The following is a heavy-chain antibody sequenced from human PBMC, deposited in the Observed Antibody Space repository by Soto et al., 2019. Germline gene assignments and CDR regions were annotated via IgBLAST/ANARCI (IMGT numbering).Heavy chain of an antibody. CDR3: ARGPLDSSSWLYYYYGMDV. CDR2: IWYDGSNK. Sequence: GGSLRLSCAASGFTFSSYGMHWVRQAPGKGLEWVAVIWYDGSNKYYADSVKGRFTISGDNSKNTLYLQMNSLRAEDTAVYYCARGPLDSSSWLYYYYGMDVWGQGTTVTVSS. J-gene: IGHJ6*02. V-gene: IGHV3-33*01. CDR1: GFTFSSYG. D-gene: IGHD6-6*01.